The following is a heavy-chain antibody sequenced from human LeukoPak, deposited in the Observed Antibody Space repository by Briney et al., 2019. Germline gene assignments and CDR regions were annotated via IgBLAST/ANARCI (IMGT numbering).Heavy chain of an antibody. D-gene: IGHD3-16*02. CDR2: IYYSGST. CDR3: ARDSYDYVWGSYRNYYMDV. J-gene: IGHJ6*03. Sequence: PSETLSLTCAVSGGSISSGDYSWSWIRQPPGKGLEWIGNIYYSGSTYYNPSLKSRVNISVDTSKNQFSLKLSSVTAADTAVYYCARDSYDYVWGSYRNYYMDVWGKGTTVTVSS. V-gene: IGHV4-30-4*07. CDR1: GGSISSGDYS.